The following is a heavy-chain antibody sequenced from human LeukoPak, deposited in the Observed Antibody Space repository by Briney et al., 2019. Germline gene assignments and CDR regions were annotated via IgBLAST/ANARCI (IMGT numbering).Heavy chain of an antibody. CDR2: IYSGGSA. Sequence: GGSLRLSCAASGFIVSRKYMSWVRQAPGKGLEWVSLIYSGGSADYADSVKGRFTISRDNSKNTLHLQMKSLRAEDTAVYYCAKMSNYYNSLGYYAFDIWGQGTMVTVSS. V-gene: IGHV3-66*01. CDR1: GFIVSRKY. J-gene: IGHJ3*02. CDR3: AKMSNYYNSLGYYAFDI. D-gene: IGHD3-22*01.